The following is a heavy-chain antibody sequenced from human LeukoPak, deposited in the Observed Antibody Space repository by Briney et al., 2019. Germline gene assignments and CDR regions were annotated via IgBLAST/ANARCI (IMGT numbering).Heavy chain of an antibody. Sequence: GRSLRLSCTASGFTFGDYAMSWVRQAPGQGMEWVGFIRSKAYGGTTEYAASVKGRFTISRDDSKSIAYLQMNSLKTEDTAVYYCTRDQDIVLMVYATNGAFDYWGQGTLVTVSS. CDR2: IRSKAYGGTT. D-gene: IGHD2-8*01. CDR1: GFTFGDYA. V-gene: IGHV3-49*04. J-gene: IGHJ4*02. CDR3: TRDQDIVLMVYATNGAFDY.